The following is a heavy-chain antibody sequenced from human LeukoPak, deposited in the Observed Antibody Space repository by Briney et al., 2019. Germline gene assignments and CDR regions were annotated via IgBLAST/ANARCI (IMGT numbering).Heavy chain of an antibody. CDR2: ISYSGST. V-gene: IGHV4-59*01. CDR1: GGSISTYY. Sequence: SETLSLTCTVSGGSISTYYWSWVRQPPEKGLEWIGYISYSGSTNYNPSLTSRVTVSVDTSKNQFSLKLSSVTAADTAMYYCARSYRFGELLYQYCFDYWGQGTLVTVSS. CDR3: ARSYRFGELLYQYCFDY. J-gene: IGHJ4*02. D-gene: IGHD3-10*01.